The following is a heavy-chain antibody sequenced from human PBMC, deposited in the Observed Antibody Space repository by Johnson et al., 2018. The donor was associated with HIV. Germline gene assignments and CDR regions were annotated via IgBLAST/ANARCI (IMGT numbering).Heavy chain of an antibody. Sequence: VQLVESGGGLVQPGGSLLLSCAASGFTFSSYAMSWVRQAPGTVLAWVSAISGSGGSTCYADSVKGRFTISRDNSKNTWYLQMNSLRAEDTAVYYCARERDPERGAQKSGVYAFDIWGQGTLVTVSS. V-gene: IGHV3-23*04. CDR1: GFTFSSYA. CDR2: ISGSGGST. J-gene: IGHJ3*02. D-gene: IGHD3-10*01. CDR3: ARERDPERGAQKSGVYAFDI.